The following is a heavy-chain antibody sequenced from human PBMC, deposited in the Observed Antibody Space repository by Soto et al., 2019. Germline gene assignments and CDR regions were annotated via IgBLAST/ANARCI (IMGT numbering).Heavy chain of an antibody. D-gene: IGHD2-2*03. CDR1: GDTISTGGYT. CDR3: ARLNGYCVSTKCHGYYGMDV. Sequence: ASETLSLTCDVSGDTISTGGYTWAWIRQPPGKALEWIGHTYHSGNPYYNPSLKSRVIISVDRSKNEFSLKVKSVTAADTAVYYCARLNGYCVSTKCHGYYGMDVWGQGTSVTVSS. CDR2: TYHSGNP. V-gene: IGHV4-30-2*01. J-gene: IGHJ6*02.